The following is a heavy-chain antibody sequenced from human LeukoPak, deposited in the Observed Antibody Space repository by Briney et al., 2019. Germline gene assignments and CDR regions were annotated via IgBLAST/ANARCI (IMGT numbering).Heavy chain of an antibody. CDR3: ARVSSNNWYNERGAFDI. CDR2: IYYSGST. CDR1: GASISSYY. V-gene: IGHV4-59*01. J-gene: IGHJ3*02. D-gene: IGHD6-13*01. Sequence: PSETLSLTCTVSGASISSYYWSWIRQPPGKGLEWIGYIYYSGSTNYNPSLKSRVTISVDTSKNQFSLKLSSVTAADTAVYYCARVSSNNWYNERGAFDIWGQGTMVTVSS.